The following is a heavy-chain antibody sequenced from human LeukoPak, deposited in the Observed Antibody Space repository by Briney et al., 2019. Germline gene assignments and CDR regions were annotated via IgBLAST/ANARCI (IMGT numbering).Heavy chain of an antibody. CDR1: GYTFTSYA. J-gene: IGHJ4*02. CDR3: AREVGDGYNSYYFDY. V-gene: IGHV1-3*01. D-gene: IGHD5-24*01. CDR2: INAGNGNT. Sequence: ASVKVSCKASGYTFTSYAMHWVRQAPGQRLEWIGWINAGNGNTKYSQKFQGRVTITRDTSASTAYMELSSLRSEDTAVYYCAREVGDGYNSYYFDYWGQGTLVTVSS.